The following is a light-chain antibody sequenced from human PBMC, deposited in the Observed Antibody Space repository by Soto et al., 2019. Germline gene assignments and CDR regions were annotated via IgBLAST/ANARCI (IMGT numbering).Light chain of an antibody. J-gene: IGLJ1*01. CDR1: SSNIGKNT. V-gene: IGLV1-44*01. CDR3: SSYTSISTYV. CDR2: SNT. Sequence: QSVLTQPPSVSGTPGQTVTISCSGSSSNIGKNTVNWYQHLPGTATQLLTYSNTQRPLGVSVRFSGSKSGSTASLTISGLQAEDEADYYCSSYTSISTYVFVTGTKVTVL.